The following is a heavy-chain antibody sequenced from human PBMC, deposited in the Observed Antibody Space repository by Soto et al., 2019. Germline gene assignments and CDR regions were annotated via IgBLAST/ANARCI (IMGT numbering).Heavy chain of an antibody. D-gene: IGHD2-8*02. Sequence: TGGSLRLSCAASGFTFSSFAMSWVRQAPGTGLDWVSAISGSGGSTYSADSVKGRFTISRDNSKNTLYLQMSSLRAEDTAVYYCARGSSACTGSPPDLWGQGSRVT. CDR2: ISGSGGST. V-gene: IGHV3-23*01. CDR1: GFTFSSFA. CDR3: ARGSSACTGSPPDL. J-gene: IGHJ4*02.